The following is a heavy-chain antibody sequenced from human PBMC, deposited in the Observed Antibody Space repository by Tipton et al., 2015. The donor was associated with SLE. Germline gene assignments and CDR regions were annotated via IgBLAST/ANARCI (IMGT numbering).Heavy chain of an antibody. V-gene: IGHV4-59*01. CDR1: GGSISSYY. CDR2: IYYSGST. CDR3: ARDHGITMIGEY. Sequence: LRLSCTVSGGSISSYYWSWIRQPPGKGLEWIGYIYYSGSTKYNPSLKSRVTISVDTSKNQFSLKLNSVTAADTAAYYCARDHGITMIGEYWGQGTLVTVSS. J-gene: IGHJ4*02. D-gene: IGHD3-22*01.